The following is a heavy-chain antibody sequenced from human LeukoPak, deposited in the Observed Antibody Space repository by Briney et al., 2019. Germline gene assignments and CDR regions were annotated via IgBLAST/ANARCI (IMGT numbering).Heavy chain of an antibody. CDR2: IYTSGST. D-gene: IGHD5-18*01. V-gene: IGHV4-4*07. CDR3: ASGPDTAMVNDY. CDR1: GGSISSYY. Sequence: SSETLSLTCSVSGGSISSYYWSWIRQPAGKGLEWIGRIYTSGSTNYNPSLKSRVTMSVDTSKNEFSLKLSPVTAADTAVYYCASGPDTAMVNDYWGQGTLVTVSS. J-gene: IGHJ4*02.